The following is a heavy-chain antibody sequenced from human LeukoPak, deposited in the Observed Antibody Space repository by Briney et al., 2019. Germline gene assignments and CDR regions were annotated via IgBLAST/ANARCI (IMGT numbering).Heavy chain of an antibody. D-gene: IGHD2-8*02. Sequence: PGGSLRLSCEASGFTHSNYALSGVRQAPGKGLEWVSSITGSGGSTYYADSVKGRFTISRDNSKNTLYLQMKSLSAEDSAVYYCAKNRPGVLAGGGENWGQGTLVTVSS. CDR3: AKNRPGVLAGGGEN. J-gene: IGHJ4*02. V-gene: IGHV3-23*01. CDR1: GFTHSNYA. CDR2: ITGSGGST.